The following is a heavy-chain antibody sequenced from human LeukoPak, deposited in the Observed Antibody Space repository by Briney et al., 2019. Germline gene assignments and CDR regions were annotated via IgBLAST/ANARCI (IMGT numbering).Heavy chain of an antibody. CDR1: GGSISSGGYY. Sequence: PSETLSLTCTVSGGSISSGGYYWSWVRQAPGKGLEWVSAISGSGGSTYYADSVKGRFTISRDNSKNTLYLQMNSLRAEDTAVYYCAKDVAYCSGGSCYYYYGMDVWGQGTTVTVSS. J-gene: IGHJ6*02. D-gene: IGHD2-15*01. V-gene: IGHV3-23*01. CDR2: ISGSGGST. CDR3: AKDVAYCSGGSCYYYYGMDV.